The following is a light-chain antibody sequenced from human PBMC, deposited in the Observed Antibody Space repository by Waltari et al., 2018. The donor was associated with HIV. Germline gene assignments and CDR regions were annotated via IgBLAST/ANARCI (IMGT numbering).Light chain of an antibody. V-gene: IGKV4-1*01. Sequence: DIVMTQFPESLTVSLGERAPISCKSSQSILSSSGNKYFVAWYQQKPGQPPKSLIYWASTRAAGVPARFSGSDSGTDFTLTISSLRAEDVAVYYCHQYHTTPYTFGQGTKLEI. J-gene: IGKJ2*01. CDR3: HQYHTTPYT. CDR2: WAS. CDR1: QSILSSSGNKYF.